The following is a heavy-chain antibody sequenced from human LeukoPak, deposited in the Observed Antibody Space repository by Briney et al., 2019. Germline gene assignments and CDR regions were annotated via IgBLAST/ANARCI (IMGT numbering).Heavy chain of an antibody. CDR2: IIPIFGTA. D-gene: IGHD3-10*01. V-gene: IGHV1-69*05. CDR1: GGTFSSYA. J-gene: IGHJ4*02. CDR3: ARDSTYYYGSESYGFDY. Sequence: SVKVSCKASGGTFSSYAISWVRQAPGQGLEWMGGIIPIFGTANYAQKFQGRVTITTDESTSTAYMELSSLRSEDTAVYYCARDSTYYYGSESYGFDYWGQGTLVTVSS.